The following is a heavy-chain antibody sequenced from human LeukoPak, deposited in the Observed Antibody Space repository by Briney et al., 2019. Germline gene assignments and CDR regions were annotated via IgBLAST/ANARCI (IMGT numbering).Heavy chain of an antibody. Sequence: GGSLRLSCAASGFTLSSYSMTWVRQAPGKGLEWVSFISGSSTYINYADAVKGRFTISRDNAKNSLYLQMNSLRAEDTAVYYCARDRPYDYWGQGTLVTVPS. J-gene: IGHJ4*02. V-gene: IGHV3-21*01. CDR2: ISGSSTYI. CDR1: GFTLSSYS. CDR3: ARDRPYDY.